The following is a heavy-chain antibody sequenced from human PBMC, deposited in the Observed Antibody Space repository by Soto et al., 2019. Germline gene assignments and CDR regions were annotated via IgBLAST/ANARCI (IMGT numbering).Heavy chain of an antibody. Sequence: QVQLVESGGGVVQPGRSLRLSCAASGFTFSSYGMHWVRQAPGKGLEWVAVISYDGSNKYYADSVKGRFTISRDNSKNTLYLPMNSLRAEDTAVYYCAKILQLGDCAYYDYCMDVWGQGTTVTVSS. V-gene: IGHV3-30*18. CDR2: ISYDGSNK. J-gene: IGHJ6*02. CDR3: AKILQLGDCAYYDYCMDV. D-gene: IGHD2-21*02. CDR1: GFTFSSYG.